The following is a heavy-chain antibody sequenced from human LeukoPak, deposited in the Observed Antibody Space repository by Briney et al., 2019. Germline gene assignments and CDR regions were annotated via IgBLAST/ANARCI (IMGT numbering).Heavy chain of an antibody. CDR1: GGSISSGGYY. D-gene: IGHD5-18*01. Sequence: SQTLSLTCTVSGGSISSGGYYWSWIRQHPGKGLEWIGYIYYSGSTYYNPSLKSRVTISIDTSKNQFSLKLSSVTAADTAVYYCARATSAHVDTAMVTHYFDYWGQGTLVTVSS. V-gene: IGHV4-31*03. CDR3: ARATSAHVDTAMVTHYFDY. CDR2: IYYSGST. J-gene: IGHJ4*02.